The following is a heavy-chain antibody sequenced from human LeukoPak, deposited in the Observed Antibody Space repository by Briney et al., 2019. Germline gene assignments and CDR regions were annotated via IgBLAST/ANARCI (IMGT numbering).Heavy chain of an antibody. Sequence: GGSLRLSCAASGFTFSDYYMNWIRQAPGKGLEWVSYISSSGSIIYYADSVKGRFTISRDNAKNSLYMQMSSLRAEDTAMYYCVRFMRGTIGGDNWGQGTLVTVSA. CDR3: VRFMRGTIGGDN. V-gene: IGHV3-11*04. CDR1: GFTFSDYY. D-gene: IGHD3-16*01. J-gene: IGHJ4*02. CDR2: ISSSGSII.